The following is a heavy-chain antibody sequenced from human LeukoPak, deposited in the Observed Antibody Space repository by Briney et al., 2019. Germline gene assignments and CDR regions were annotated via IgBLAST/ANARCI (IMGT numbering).Heavy chain of an antibody. V-gene: IGHV1-2*02. CDR3: ARVLVGDFWSEAFDP. CDR1: GYTFTGYY. Sequence: ASVKVSCKASGYTFTGYYMHWVRQAPGQGLEWMGWINPNSGGTNYAQKFQGRVTMTRETSISTAYMELSRLRSDDTAVCYCARVLVGDFWSEAFDPWGQGTLVTVSS. D-gene: IGHD3-3*01. CDR2: INPNSGGT. J-gene: IGHJ5*02.